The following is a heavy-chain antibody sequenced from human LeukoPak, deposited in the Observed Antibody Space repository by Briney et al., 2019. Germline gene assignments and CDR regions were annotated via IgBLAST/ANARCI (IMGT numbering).Heavy chain of an antibody. CDR1: GFTFSSYD. V-gene: IGHV3-23*01. D-gene: IGHD5-18*01. Sequence: GGSLRLSCAASGFTFSSYDMRWVRQAPGKGLEWVSTISGSDGSTYYADSVKGRFTISRDNSKNTLYLQMNSLRAEDAAVYYCAKRGYSYGLAWGQGTLVTVSS. CDR3: AKRGYSYGLA. J-gene: IGHJ5*02. CDR2: ISGSDGST.